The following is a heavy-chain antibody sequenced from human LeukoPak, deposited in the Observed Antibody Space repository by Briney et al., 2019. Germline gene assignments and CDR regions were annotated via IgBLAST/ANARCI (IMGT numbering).Heavy chain of an antibody. Sequence: GGSLRLSCAASGFTFSSYSMNWVRQSPGKGLEWLSSITSTGSYTFYADSVKGRFTISRDNAKNSLYLQMNSLTAEDTAIYYCARDPYSGAYGDSYYYYMDVWGKGTTVTISS. CDR3: ARDPYSGAYGDSYYYYMDV. D-gene: IGHD1-26*01. V-gene: IGHV3-21*01. J-gene: IGHJ6*03. CDR2: ITSTGSYT. CDR1: GFTFSSYS.